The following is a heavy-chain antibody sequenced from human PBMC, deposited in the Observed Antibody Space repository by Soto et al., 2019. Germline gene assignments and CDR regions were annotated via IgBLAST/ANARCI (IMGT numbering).Heavy chain of an antibody. CDR2: FYHSGNS. D-gene: IGHD5-18*01. CDR1: GGSIRSYY. Sequence: KASETLSLTCSVSGGSIRSYYWSWIRQSPEKGLEWIGYFYHSGNSNYNPSLKSRVTISVDTSKNQLSLSLRSVTAADTAVYFCARISSVDPYGYVNGGLDVWGQWTTVTVSS. V-gene: IGHV4-59*01. CDR3: ARISSVDPYGYVNGGLDV. J-gene: IGHJ6*02.